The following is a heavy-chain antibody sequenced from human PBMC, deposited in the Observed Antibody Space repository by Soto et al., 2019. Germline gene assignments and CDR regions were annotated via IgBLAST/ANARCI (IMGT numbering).Heavy chain of an antibody. J-gene: IGHJ4*02. Sequence: EVQRLESGGGLVQPGGSLRLSCAASGFTFNNYAMGWVRQAPGKGLEWVSAITDSGDDTYYIDSVKGRFTISRANSKSTLYLQMNSLSAEDTAIYYCAKLGSSSWSPHYYFDYWGQGTLVTVSS. V-gene: IGHV3-23*01. CDR1: GFTFNNYA. CDR2: ITDSGDDT. CDR3: AKLGSSSWSPHYYFDY. D-gene: IGHD2-2*01.